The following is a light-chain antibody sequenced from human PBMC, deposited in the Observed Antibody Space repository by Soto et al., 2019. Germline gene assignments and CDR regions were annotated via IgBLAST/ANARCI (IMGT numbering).Light chain of an antibody. CDR1: QSVSSN. CDR3: QQYNNWPVT. J-gene: IGKJ3*01. V-gene: IGKV3-15*01. Sequence: EIVMTQSPATLSVSPGERATLSCWASQSVSSNLAWYQQEPGQAPRLLIYGASSRATGILSRFSGSGSGTEFTLTISSLQSEDFAVYYCQQYNNWPVTFGPGTKVDI. CDR2: GAS.